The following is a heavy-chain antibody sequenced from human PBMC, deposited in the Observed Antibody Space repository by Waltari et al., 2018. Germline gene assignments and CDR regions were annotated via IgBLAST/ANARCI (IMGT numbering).Heavy chain of an antibody. Sequence: QVQLQQWGAGLLKPSETLSLTCAVYGGSLRGYYWSWIRQPPGKGLEWIGEIKHSGSTNYNPSLKSRVTISVDTSKNQFSLKLSSVTAADTAVYYCARGKIAAAGNQNWFDPWGQGTLVTVSS. CDR2: IKHSGST. CDR3: ARGKIAAAGNQNWFDP. D-gene: IGHD6-13*01. CDR1: GGSLRGYY. V-gene: IGHV4-34*01. J-gene: IGHJ5*02.